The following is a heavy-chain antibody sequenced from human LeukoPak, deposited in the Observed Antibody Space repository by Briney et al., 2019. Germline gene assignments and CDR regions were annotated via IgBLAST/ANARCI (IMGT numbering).Heavy chain of an antibody. CDR1: GGSISSYY. CDR3: ARHGPLYCSSTSCYPDY. V-gene: IGHV4-4*07. Sequence: PSETLSLTCTVSGGSISSYYWSWIRQPAGKGLEWIGRIYTSGSTNYSPSLKSRVTMSIDTSKNQFSLKLSSVTAADTAVYYCARHGPLYCSSTSCYPDYWGQGTLVTVSS. J-gene: IGHJ4*02. D-gene: IGHD2-2*01. CDR2: IYTSGST.